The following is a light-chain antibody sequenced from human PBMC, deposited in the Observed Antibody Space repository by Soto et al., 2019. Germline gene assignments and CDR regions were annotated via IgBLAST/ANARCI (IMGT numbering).Light chain of an antibody. CDR2: KAS. CDR1: QSISSW. V-gene: IGKV1-5*03. Sequence: DIQMTQSPSTLSASVGDRVTITCRASQSISSWLAWYQQKPGKAPKLLIYKASSLESGGPSRFSGRGSWTDFTLTIRSLQPDDFATYYCQQFNNYPCTFGQGTRVDIK. J-gene: IGKJ1*01. CDR3: QQFNNYPCT.